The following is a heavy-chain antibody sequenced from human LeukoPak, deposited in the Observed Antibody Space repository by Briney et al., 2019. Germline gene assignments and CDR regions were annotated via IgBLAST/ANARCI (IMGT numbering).Heavy chain of an antibody. CDR1: GFTFDDYG. J-gene: IGHJ6*03. CDR3: AKDSKIVGPTFRSYHYMDV. CDR2: ISGSGGST. V-gene: IGHV3-23*01. D-gene: IGHD1-26*01. Sequence: GGSLRLSCAASGFTFDDYGMSWVRQAPGKGLEWVSGISGSGGSTYYADSVKGRFTISRDNSKKTLYLQMNSLRAEDTAVYYCAKDSKIVGPTFRSYHYMDVWGKGTTVTVSS.